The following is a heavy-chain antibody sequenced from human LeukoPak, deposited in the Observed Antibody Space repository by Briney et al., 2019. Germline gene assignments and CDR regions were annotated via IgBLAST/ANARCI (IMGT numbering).Heavy chain of an antibody. J-gene: IGHJ6*02. V-gene: IGHV3-11*01. Sequence: PGGSLRLSCAASGFTFSDYYMSWIRQAPGKGLEWVSYISSSGSTIYYADSVKGRFTISRDNAKNSLYLQMNSLRAEDTAVYYCARDKSDRRDGYNHGGEGSYYYYYGMDVWGQGTTVTVSS. CDR2: ISSSGSTI. CDR3: ARDKSDRRDGYNHGGEGSYYYYYGMDV. D-gene: IGHD5-24*01. CDR1: GFTFSDYY.